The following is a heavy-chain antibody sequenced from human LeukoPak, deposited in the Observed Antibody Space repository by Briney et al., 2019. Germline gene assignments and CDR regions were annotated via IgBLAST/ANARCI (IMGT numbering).Heavy chain of an antibody. CDR1: GGSFSGYY. Sequence: SETLSLTCAVYGGSFSGYYWSWIRQPPGKGLEWIGEINHSGSTNYNPSLKSRVTISVDTSKNQFSLKLSSVTAADTAVYYCARTPVRITMIVVERRHYYGMDVWGQGTTVTVSS. CDR2: INHSGST. V-gene: IGHV4-34*01. CDR3: ARTPVRITMIVVERRHYYGMDV. J-gene: IGHJ6*02. D-gene: IGHD3-22*01.